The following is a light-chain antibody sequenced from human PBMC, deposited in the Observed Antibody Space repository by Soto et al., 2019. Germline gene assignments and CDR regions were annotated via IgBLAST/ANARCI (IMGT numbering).Light chain of an antibody. Sequence: EIVLTQSPVTLSASPGESATLSCRASQSVDNNVAWYQQKPGQAPRLLIVGSFARATGIPARFSGSGSGTEFTLTISNLQSEDFAVYFCQQYHNWPPITFGQGTRLEIK. J-gene: IGKJ5*01. CDR2: GSF. CDR3: QQYHNWPPIT. CDR1: QSVDNN. V-gene: IGKV3D-15*01.